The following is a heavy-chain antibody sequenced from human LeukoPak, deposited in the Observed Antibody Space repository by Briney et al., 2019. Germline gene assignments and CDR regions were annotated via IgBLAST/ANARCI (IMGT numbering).Heavy chain of an antibody. D-gene: IGHD3-16*02. J-gene: IGHJ5*02. Sequence: SETLSLTCTVSGGSISGYYWSWLRQSPGKGLEWLGYIYYTGNTNYNPSLKSRVTISLDTSKNQFSLKLSSVTAADTAVYYCARLTFNYDYVWGSCRYDAWGQGTLVTVSS. V-gene: IGHV4-59*01. CDR2: IYYTGNT. CDR1: GGSISGYY. CDR3: ARLTFNYDYVWGSCRYDA.